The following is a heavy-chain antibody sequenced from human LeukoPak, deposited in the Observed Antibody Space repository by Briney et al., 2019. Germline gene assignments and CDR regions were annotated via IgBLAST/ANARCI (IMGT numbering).Heavy chain of an antibody. CDR2: ISSSSSTI. Sequence: GGSLRLSCAASGFTFSSYSMNWVRQAPGKGLEWVSYISSSSSTIYYADSVKGRFTVSRDNAKNSLYLQMNSLRAEDTAVYYCAREPLRMGRFLEWQYFDYWGQGTLVTVSS. D-gene: IGHD3-3*01. CDR1: GFTFSSYS. V-gene: IGHV3-48*04. J-gene: IGHJ4*02. CDR3: AREPLRMGRFLEWQYFDY.